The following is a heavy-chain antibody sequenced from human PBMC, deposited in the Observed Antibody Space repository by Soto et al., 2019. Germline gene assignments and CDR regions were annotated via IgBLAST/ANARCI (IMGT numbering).Heavy chain of an antibody. J-gene: IGHJ4*02. Sequence: PWGSLRLSCAASGFTFISYAIIFFRQSPGKGLEWVSAISGSGGSTYYADSVKGRFTISRDNSKNTLYLQMNSLRAEDTAVYYCAKDRMRVGGYFDYWGQGTLVTVSS. V-gene: IGHV3-23*01. CDR1: GFTFISYA. CDR3: AKDRMRVGGYFDY. CDR2: ISGSGGST. D-gene: IGHD1-26*01.